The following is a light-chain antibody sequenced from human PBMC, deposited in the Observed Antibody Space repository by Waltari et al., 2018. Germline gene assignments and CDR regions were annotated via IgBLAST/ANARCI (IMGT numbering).Light chain of an antibody. V-gene: IGKV4-1*01. Sequence: DIVMTKSLASLAVSLGERATVNCKSSQSVLHSSQNKNFLAWYQPKPRRPPKLLIYWASTRQSGVPDRFSGSGSGTDFTLTISGLQAEDVAVYYCQQYYTTPHTFGQGTKLEIK. CDR2: WAS. CDR1: QSVLHSSQNKNF. CDR3: QQYYTTPHT. J-gene: IGKJ2*01.